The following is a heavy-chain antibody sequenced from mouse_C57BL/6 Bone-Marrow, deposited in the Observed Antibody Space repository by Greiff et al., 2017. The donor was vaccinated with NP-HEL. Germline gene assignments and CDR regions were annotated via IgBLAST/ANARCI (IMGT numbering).Heavy chain of an antibody. CDR2: IHPSDSDT. CDR1: GYTFTSYW. CDR3: AYNQLTGTYYFDY. V-gene: IGHV1-74*01. Sequence: QVQLKQPGAELVKPGASVKVSCKASGYTFTSYWMHWVKQRPGQGLEWIGRIHPSDSDTNYNQKFKGKATLTVDKSSSTAYMQLSSLTSEDSAVYYCAYNQLTGTYYFDYWGQGTTLTVSS. J-gene: IGHJ2*01. D-gene: IGHD4-1*01.